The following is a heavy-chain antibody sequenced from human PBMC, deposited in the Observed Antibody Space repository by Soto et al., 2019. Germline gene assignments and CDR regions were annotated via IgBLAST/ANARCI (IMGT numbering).Heavy chain of an antibody. Sequence: GGSLRLSCAASGFTFSRHWMHWVRQVAGEGLVWVSRINTDGSETNYADSVKGRFTISRDDSKNTVYLQMNSLRVEDTAVYYCARDPPVTTDYGLDVWGQGTTVTVSS. CDR3: ARDPPVTTDYGLDV. CDR1: GFTFSRHW. CDR2: INTDGSET. D-gene: IGHD4-17*01. V-gene: IGHV3-74*01. J-gene: IGHJ6*02.